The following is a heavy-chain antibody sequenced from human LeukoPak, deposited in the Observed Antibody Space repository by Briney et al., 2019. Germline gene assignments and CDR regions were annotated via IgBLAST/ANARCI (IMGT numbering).Heavy chain of an antibody. Sequence: GESLKISCKGSGYSFTTYWIGWVRQMPGKGLEWMGIIYPGDSDTRYSPSFQGQVTISADKSISTAYLQWSSLKASDTAMYYCATLGGLDYDFWSGYPYWGQGTLVTVSS. CDR1: GYSFTTYW. D-gene: IGHD3-3*01. CDR3: ATLGGLDYDFWSGYPY. V-gene: IGHV5-51*01. J-gene: IGHJ4*02. CDR2: IYPGDSDT.